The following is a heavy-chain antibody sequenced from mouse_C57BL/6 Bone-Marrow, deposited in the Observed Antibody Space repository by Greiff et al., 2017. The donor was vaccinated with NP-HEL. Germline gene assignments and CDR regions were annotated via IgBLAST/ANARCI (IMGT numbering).Heavy chain of an antibody. CDR1: GFTFSSYA. CDR2: ISSGGGYI. D-gene: IGHD2-1*01. CDR3: TKSYYGNYDYYAMDY. J-gene: IGHJ4*01. V-gene: IGHV5-9-1*02. Sequence: DVMLVESGEGLVKPGGSLKLSCAASGFTFSSYAMSWVRQTPEKRLEWVAYISSGGGYIYYADTVKGRFTISRDNARNPLYLQMSSLKSEYPSMYYCTKSYYGNYDYYAMDYWGQGTSVTVSS.